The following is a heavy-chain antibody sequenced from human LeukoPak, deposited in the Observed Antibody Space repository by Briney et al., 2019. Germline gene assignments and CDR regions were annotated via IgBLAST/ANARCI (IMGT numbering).Heavy chain of an antibody. CDR3: ARRVRGVNDAFDI. V-gene: IGHV4-34*01. CDR2: INHSGST. D-gene: IGHD3-10*01. Sequence: SETLSLTCAVYGGSFSDYYWSWIRQPPGKGLEWIGEINHSGSTNYNPSLKSRVTILVDTPKNHFSLKLSSVTAADTAVYYCARRVRGVNDAFDIWGQGTMVTVSS. CDR1: GGSFSDYY. J-gene: IGHJ3*02.